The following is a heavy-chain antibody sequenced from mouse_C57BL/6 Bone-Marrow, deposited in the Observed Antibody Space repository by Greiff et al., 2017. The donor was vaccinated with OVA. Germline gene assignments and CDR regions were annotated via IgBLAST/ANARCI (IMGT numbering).Heavy chain of an antibody. CDR1: GYTFTDYY. D-gene: IGHD3-2*02. CDR2: IYPGSGNT. CDR3: ARRGSGSYYYAMDY. J-gene: IGHJ4*01. V-gene: IGHV1-76*01. Sequence: QVQLKESGAELVRPGASVKLSCKASGYTFTDYYINWVKQRPGQGLEWIARIYPGSGNTYYNEKFKGKATLTAEKSSSTAYMQLSSLTSEDSAVYFCARRGSGSYYYAMDYWGQGTSVTVSS.